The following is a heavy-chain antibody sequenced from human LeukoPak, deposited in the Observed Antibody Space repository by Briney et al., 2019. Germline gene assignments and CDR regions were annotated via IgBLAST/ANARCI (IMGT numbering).Heavy chain of an antibody. CDR1: GGSISSGGYY. CDR3: ARRGGHNQDYFDY. CDR2: IYYSGST. Sequence: SETLSLTCTVSGGSISSGGYYWSWIRQHPGKGLEWIGYIYYSGSTYYNPSLKSRVTISVDTSKNQFSLKLSSVTAADTAVYYCARRGGHNQDYFDYWGQGTLVTVSS. J-gene: IGHJ4*02. V-gene: IGHV4-31*03. D-gene: IGHD5-24*01.